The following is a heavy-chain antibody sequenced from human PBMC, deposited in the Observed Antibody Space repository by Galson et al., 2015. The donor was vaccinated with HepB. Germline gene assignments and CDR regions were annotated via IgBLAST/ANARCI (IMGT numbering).Heavy chain of an antibody. CDR2: INPNSGGT. V-gene: IGHV1-2*02. Sequence: SVKVSCKASGYTFTGYYMHWVRQAPGQGLEWMGWINPNSGGTNYAQKFQGRVTMTRDTSISTAYMELSRLRSDDTAVYYCARVRGDYYDSSGYDYWGQGTLVTVPS. D-gene: IGHD3-22*01. CDR1: GYTFTGYY. J-gene: IGHJ4*02. CDR3: ARVRGDYYDSSGYDY.